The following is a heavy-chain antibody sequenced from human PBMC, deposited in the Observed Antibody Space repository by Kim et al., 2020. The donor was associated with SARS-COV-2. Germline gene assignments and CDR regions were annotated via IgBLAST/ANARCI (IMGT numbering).Heavy chain of an antibody. Sequence: RFTIARDNAKNSLYLQMNSLRAEDTAVYYCASDRGISDMNYFYSLDVWGQGTTVTVSS. V-gene: IGHV3-11*06. J-gene: IGHJ6*02. CDR3: ASDRGISDMNYFYSLDV. D-gene: IGHD1-26*01.